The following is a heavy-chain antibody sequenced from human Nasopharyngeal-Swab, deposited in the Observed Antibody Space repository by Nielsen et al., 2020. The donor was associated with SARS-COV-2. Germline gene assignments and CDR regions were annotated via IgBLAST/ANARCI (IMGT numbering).Heavy chain of an antibody. J-gene: IGHJ4*02. CDR1: GFTFSSHW. D-gene: IGHD1-26*01. CDR3: AREVNSGSYRDDY. Sequence: GESLKISCAASGFTFSSHWMCWVRHAPGKGLVWVSRIISDGSSTTYAGSVKGRFTISRDNAKNTLYLQMNNLSAEDTAVYFCAREVNSGSYRDDYWGQGTLVTVSS. V-gene: IGHV3-74*01. CDR2: IISDGSST.